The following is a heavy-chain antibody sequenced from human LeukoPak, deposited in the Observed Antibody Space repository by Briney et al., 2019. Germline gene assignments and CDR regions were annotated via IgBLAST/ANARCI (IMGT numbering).Heavy chain of an antibody. J-gene: IGHJ3*02. V-gene: IGHV1-69*13. CDR2: IIPIFGTA. D-gene: IGHD2-8*01. CDR1: GGTFSSYA. CDR3: ARVHGPGHDAFDI. Sequence: SVKVSRKASGGTFSSYAISWVRQAPGQGLEWMGGIIPIFGTANYAQKFQGRVTITADESTSTAYMELSSLRSEDTAVYYCARVHGPGHDAFDIWGQGTMVTVSS.